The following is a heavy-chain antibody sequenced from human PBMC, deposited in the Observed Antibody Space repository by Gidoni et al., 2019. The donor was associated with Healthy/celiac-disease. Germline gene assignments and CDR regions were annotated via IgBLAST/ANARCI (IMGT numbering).Heavy chain of an antibody. V-gene: IGHV4-34*01. D-gene: IGHD3-3*01. CDR3: ARRVNYYDFWSGYYGPLDY. Sequence: QVQLQQWGAGLLKPSETLSLTSAVYGGSFSGYSWGWIRQPPGKGLEWIGEINHSGSTNYNPSLKSRVTISVDTSKNQFSLKLSSVTAADTAVYYCARRVNYYDFWSGYYGPLDYWGQGTLVTVSS. J-gene: IGHJ4*02. CDR2: INHSGST. CDR1: GGSFSGYS.